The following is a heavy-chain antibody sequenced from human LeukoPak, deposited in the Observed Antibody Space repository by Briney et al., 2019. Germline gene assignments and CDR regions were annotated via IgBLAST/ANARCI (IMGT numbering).Heavy chain of an antibody. Sequence: PSETLSLTCAVSGGSISSSNWWSWVRQPPGKGLEWIGEIYHSGSTNYNPSLKSRVTISVDKSKNQFSLKLSSVTAADTAVYYCARVPQGELGFHSDYRGQGTLVTVSS. J-gene: IGHJ4*02. CDR2: IYHSGST. CDR1: GGSISSSNW. V-gene: IGHV4-4*02. D-gene: IGHD1-26*01. CDR3: ARVPQGELGFHSDY.